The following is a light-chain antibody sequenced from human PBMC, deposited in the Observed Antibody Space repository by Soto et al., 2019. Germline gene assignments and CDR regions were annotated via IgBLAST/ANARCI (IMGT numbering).Light chain of an antibody. CDR2: AAS. CDR1: QTISIY. J-gene: IGKJ1*01. CDR3: QQSYSTLWT. Sequence: DLQMTQSPSSLSASVGDRVTITCRASQTISIYLNWYQQKPGKAPELLIYAASSLQSGVPSRFSGSGSGTDFTLTISSLQPEDFATYYCQQSYSTLWTFGQGTKVDIK. V-gene: IGKV1-39*01.